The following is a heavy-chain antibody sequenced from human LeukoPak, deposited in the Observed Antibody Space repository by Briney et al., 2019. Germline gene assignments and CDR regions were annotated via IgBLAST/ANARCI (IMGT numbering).Heavy chain of an antibody. D-gene: IGHD2-2*02. Sequence: GESLKISCKGSGYSFTSYWIGWVRQMPGKGLEWMGIIYPGDSDTRYSPSFQGQVTISADKSISTAYLQWSSLKASDTAMYYCARTRYCSSTSCYKGLSYYYYMDVWGKGTTVTVSS. CDR3: ARTRYCSSTSCYKGLSYYYYMDV. CDR1: GYSFTSYW. J-gene: IGHJ6*03. V-gene: IGHV5-51*01. CDR2: IYPGDSDT.